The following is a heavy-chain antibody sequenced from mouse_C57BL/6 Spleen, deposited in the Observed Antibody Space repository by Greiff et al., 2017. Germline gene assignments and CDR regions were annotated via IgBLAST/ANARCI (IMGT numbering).Heavy chain of an antibody. CDR1: GFTFSSYT. J-gene: IGHJ2*01. CDR3: ARTGIYDGYYDFDY. CDR2: ISGGGGNT. D-gene: IGHD2-3*01. V-gene: IGHV5-9*01. Sequence: EVKLMESGGGLVKPGGSLKLSCAASGFTFSSYTMSWVRQTPEKRLEWVATISGGGGNTYYPDSVKGRFTISRDNAKNTLYLQMSSLRSEDTALYYCARTGIYDGYYDFDYWGQGTTLTVSS.